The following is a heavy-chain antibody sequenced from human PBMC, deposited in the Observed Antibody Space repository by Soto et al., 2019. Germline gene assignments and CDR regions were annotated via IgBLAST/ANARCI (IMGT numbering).Heavy chain of an antibody. D-gene: IGHD1-1*01. J-gene: IGHJ2*01. CDR3: VRISVRPRAIRTAPCRWYFDL. CDR2: ISTSGSTL. Sequence: QVQLVESGGGLVKPGGSLRLSCAASGFSFSDYYISWIRQAPGKGLEWISYISTSGSTLFYADSVKGRFTISRDNARNSLYLQISSLRAEDTAVYYCVRISVRPRAIRTAPCRWYFDLWGRGALATVSS. CDR1: GFSFSDYY. V-gene: IGHV3-11*01.